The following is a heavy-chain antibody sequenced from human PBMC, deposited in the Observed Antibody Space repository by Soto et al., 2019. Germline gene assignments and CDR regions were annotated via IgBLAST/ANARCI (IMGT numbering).Heavy chain of an antibody. D-gene: IGHD3-10*01. CDR1: GFTFSSYG. V-gene: IGHV3-30*18. CDR3: AKDNPGSEDVLLWFGEIDY. Sequence: GGSLRLSCAASGFTFSSYGMHWVRQAPGKGLEWVAVISYDGSNKYYADSVKGRFTISRDNSKNTLYLQMNSLRAEDTAVYYCAKDNPGSEDVLLWFGEIDYWGQGTLVTVSS. J-gene: IGHJ4*02. CDR2: ISYDGSNK.